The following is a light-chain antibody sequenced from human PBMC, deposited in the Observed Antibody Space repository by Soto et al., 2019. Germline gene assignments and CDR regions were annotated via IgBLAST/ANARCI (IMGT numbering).Light chain of an antibody. J-gene: IGLJ3*02. CDR3: CSYAGSATWV. V-gene: IGLV2-23*01. CDR2: EGF. Sequence: QSALTQPASVSGSPGQAITISCTGTSNNVGTYNLVSWYQQHPGKVPKLIIYEGFKRPSGVSDRFSGSKSGNTASLTISGLQADDEGDYYCCSYAGSATWVFGGGTKLTVL. CDR1: SNNVGTYNL.